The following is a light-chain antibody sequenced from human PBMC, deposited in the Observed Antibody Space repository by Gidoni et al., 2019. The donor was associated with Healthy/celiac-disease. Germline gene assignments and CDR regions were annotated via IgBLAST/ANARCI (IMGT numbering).Light chain of an antibody. V-gene: IGKV3-20*01. J-gene: IGKJ2*04. CDR3: QQYGSSPCS. CDR1: QSVSSSY. CDR2: GAS. Sequence: EIVLTQSPGTLSLSPGERATLSCRASQSVSSSYLAWYQQKPGQAPRLLIYGASSRATGIPDRFSGSGSGTDFTLTISRLDPEDFAVYYCQQYGSSPCSFGQXTKLEIK.